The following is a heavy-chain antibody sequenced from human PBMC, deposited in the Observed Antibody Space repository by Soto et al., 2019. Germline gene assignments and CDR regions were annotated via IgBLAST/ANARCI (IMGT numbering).Heavy chain of an antibody. CDR1: GFTLSSNS. J-gene: IGHJ4*02. CDR3: ARDWSFALDY. Sequence: EVQLVESGGSLVQPGGSLRLSCAASGFTLSSNSVNWVRQAPGKGLEWLAYFRKYDSLTYYADSVKGRFTISTDNAKNSLFLQMNSLRDEDTAVYYCARDWSFALDYWGQGTLVTVSS. D-gene: IGHD3-16*01. V-gene: IGHV3-48*02. CDR2: FRKYDSLT.